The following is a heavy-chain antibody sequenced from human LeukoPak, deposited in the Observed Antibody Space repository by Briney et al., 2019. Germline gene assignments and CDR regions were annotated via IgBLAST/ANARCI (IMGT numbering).Heavy chain of an antibody. V-gene: IGHV3-11*04. J-gene: IGHJ4*02. CDR3: ARCLQLWRTGPFDY. CDR2: ISSSGSTI. Sequence: SGGSLRLSCAASGFTFSDYYMSWIRQAPGKGLEWVSYISSSGSTIYYADSVKGRFTISRDNAKNSLYLQMNSLRAEDTAVYYCARCLQLWRTGPFDYWGQGTLVTVSS. CDR1: GFTFSDYY. D-gene: IGHD5-18*01.